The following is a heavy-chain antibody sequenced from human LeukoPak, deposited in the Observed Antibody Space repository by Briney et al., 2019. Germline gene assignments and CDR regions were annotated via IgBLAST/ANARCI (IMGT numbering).Heavy chain of an antibody. V-gene: IGHV3-53*01. Sequence: GGSLRLSCAASGFTVSSNYMSWVRQAPGKGLEWVSGIYSNDMTYYADSVKGRFTVSRDSSKNTLYLQMNSLRAEDTAVYYCARDRQERGYDFAPWGQGTLVTVSS. CDR3: ARDRQERGYDFAP. CDR1: GFTVSSNY. D-gene: IGHD3-3*01. CDR2: IYSNDMT. J-gene: IGHJ5*02.